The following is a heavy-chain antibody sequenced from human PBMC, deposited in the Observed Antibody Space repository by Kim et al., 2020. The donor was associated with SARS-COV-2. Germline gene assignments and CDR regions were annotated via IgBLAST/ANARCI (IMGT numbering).Heavy chain of an antibody. CDR3: ARVLPYGSGVDYFDY. V-gene: IGHV1-46*01. J-gene: IGHJ4*02. Sequence: QKFQGGVTMTRDTSTSTVYMELSSLRSEDTAVYYCARVLPYGSGVDYFDYWGQGTLVTVSS. D-gene: IGHD3-10*01.